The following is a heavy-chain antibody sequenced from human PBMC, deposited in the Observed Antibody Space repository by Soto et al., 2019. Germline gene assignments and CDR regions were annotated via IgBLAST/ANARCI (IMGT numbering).Heavy chain of an antibody. D-gene: IGHD5-12*01. CDR3: ARVSGYYLPDY. Sequence: QVQLVQSGAEEKKPGASVKVSCKASGYTFTNYATHWVRQAPGQRLEWMGWINAGNGNTKYSQKFQGRVTITRDTSACTAYMELSSLRSEDTAVYYFARVSGYYLPDYWGQGTLVTVSS. V-gene: IGHV1-3*05. J-gene: IGHJ4*02. CDR1: GYTFTNYA. CDR2: INAGNGNT.